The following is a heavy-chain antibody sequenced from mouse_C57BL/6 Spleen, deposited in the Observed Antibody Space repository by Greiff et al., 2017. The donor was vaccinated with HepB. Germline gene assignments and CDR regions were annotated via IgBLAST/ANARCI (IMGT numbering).Heavy chain of an antibody. J-gene: IGHJ3*01. D-gene: IGHD2-4*01. CDR3: ARFADYDKRGFAY. CDR2: IYPGSGST. CDR1: GYTFTSYW. V-gene: IGHV1-55*01. Sequence: VQLQQSGAELVKPGASVKMSCKASGYTFTSYWITWVKQRPGQGLEWIGDIYPGSGSTNYNEKLKSKATLTVDTSSSTAYMQLSSLTSEDSAVYYCARFADYDKRGFAYWGQGTLVTVSA.